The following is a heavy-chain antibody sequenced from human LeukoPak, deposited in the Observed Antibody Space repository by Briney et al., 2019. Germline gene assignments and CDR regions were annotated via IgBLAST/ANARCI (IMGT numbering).Heavy chain of an antibody. CDR2: ISYDGTNK. CDR1: GFTFSSHG. Sequence: PGRSLRLSCAASGFTFSSHGIHWVRQAPGKGLEWVGLISYDGTNKYYTESVKRRFTISVDNSKKQLYLQMNSLRAEDTAVYYCAKDLFGGGYDYYSGMDVWGQGTTVTVSS. D-gene: IGHD3-16*01. CDR3: AKDLFGGGYDYYSGMDV. J-gene: IGHJ6*02. V-gene: IGHV3-30*18.